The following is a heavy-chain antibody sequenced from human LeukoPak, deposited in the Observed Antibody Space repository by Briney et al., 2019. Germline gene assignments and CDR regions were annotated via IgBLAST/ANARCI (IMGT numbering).Heavy chain of an antibody. D-gene: IGHD3-22*01. CDR2: ISSSSSYI. J-gene: IGHJ4*02. CDR1: GFTFSSYS. Sequence: GGSLRLSCAASGFTFSSYSMNWVRQAPGKGLEWVSSISSSSSYIYYADSVKGRFTISRDNAKNSLYLQMYSLRAEDTAVYYCARDWMDYDSSGYYGRHFDYWGQGTLVTVSS. V-gene: IGHV3-21*01. CDR3: ARDWMDYDSSGYYGRHFDY.